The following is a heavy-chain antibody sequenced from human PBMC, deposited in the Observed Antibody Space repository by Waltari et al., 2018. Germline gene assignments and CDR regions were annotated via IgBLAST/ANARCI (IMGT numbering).Heavy chain of an antibody. D-gene: IGHD3-10*01. Sequence: QLQLQESGPGLVKPSETLSLTCTVSGGSISSSSYYWGWIRQPPGKGLEWIGSIYYSGSTYYNPSLKSRVTISVDTSKNQFSLKLSSVTAADTAVYYCARRGITMVQGVSIQNYYYYGMDVWGQGTTVTVSS. CDR1: GGSISSSSYY. J-gene: IGHJ6*02. V-gene: IGHV4-39*07. CDR3: ARRGITMVQGVSIQNYYYYGMDV. CDR2: IYYSGST.